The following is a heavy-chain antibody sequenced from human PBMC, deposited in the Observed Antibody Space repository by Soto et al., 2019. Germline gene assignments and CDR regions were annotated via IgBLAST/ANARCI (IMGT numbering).Heavy chain of an antibody. J-gene: IGHJ6*02. D-gene: IGHD1-26*01. Sequence: QAHLVQSGAEVKKPGASVQVSCKSSGYNFTRFGISWVRQAPGQGLEWMGWISTYNGNTNYAQRLQGRVTMTTDTSTKTAYMELRSLRSDDTAVYYCARLYIVGTTMSYGMDVWGQGTTVTVSS. V-gene: IGHV1-18*01. CDR2: ISTYNGNT. CDR3: ARLYIVGTTMSYGMDV. CDR1: GYNFTRFG.